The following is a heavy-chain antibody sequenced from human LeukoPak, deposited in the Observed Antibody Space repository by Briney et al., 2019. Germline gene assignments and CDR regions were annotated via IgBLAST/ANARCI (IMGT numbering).Heavy chain of an antibody. J-gene: IGHJ6*02. D-gene: IGHD6-13*01. CDR2: MYPNDGNT. CDR3: ARLASSSWPLYYYYGMDV. Sequence: ASVKVSCKASGYTFTSYDIKWVRQATGEGLEGKGCMYPNDGNTGYAQKFQGRVTMTRSTSISTAYMELSSLRSEDTAVYYCARLASSSWPLYYYYGMDVWGQGTTVTVSS. CDR1: GYTFTSYD. V-gene: IGHV1-8*01.